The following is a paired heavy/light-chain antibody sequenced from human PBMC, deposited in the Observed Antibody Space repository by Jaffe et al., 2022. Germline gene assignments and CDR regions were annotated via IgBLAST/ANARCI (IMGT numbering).Light chain of an antibody. Sequence: SYELTQPPSVSVSPGQTARITCSGDELPKQYAYWYQQKPGQAPVMVIYKDRERPSGIPERFSGSSSGTTVTLTISGVQAEDEADYYCQSADSSATYPWMFGGGTKLTVL. J-gene: IGLJ3*02. CDR1: ELPKQY. CDR2: KDR. CDR3: QSADSSATYPWM. V-gene: IGLV3-25*03.
Heavy chain of an antibody. V-gene: IGHV4-38-2*01. CDR1: GYSISSGYY. J-gene: IGHJ4*02. D-gene: IGHD1-26*01. CDR3: TRQWAESGTD. Sequence: QVQLQESGPGLVKPSETLSLTCAVSGYSISSGYYWGWVRQPPGKGLEWIGIIYHSGTTYYNPSLKSRVTISVDTSKNQFSLKLSSVTAADTAVYYCTRQWAESGTDWGQGTLVTVSS. CDR2: IYHSGTT.